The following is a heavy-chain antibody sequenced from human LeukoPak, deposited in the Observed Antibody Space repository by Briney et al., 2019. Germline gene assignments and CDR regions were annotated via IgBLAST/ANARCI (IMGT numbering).Heavy chain of an antibody. CDR2: IYISGST. CDR3: ARHAYYYDSSGYYTNWFDP. Sequence: PSETLSLTCTVSGGSISSHYWSWIRQPAGKGLDWIGRIYISGSTNYNPSLKSRVTISVDTSKNQFSLKLSSVTAADTAVYYCARHAYYYDSSGYYTNWFDPWGQGTLVTVSS. J-gene: IGHJ5*02. V-gene: IGHV4-4*07. CDR1: GGSISSHY. D-gene: IGHD3-22*01.